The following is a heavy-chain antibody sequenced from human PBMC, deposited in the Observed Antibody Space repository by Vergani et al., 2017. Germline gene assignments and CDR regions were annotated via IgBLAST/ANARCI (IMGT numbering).Heavy chain of an antibody. D-gene: IGHD3-16*01. J-gene: IGHJ6*02. V-gene: IGHV4-39*01. CDR3: ARHDSGHYDSSYYGLDV. CDR2: IYYSGST. Sequence: QLQLHKSGPGLVKPSETLSLTCTLSGGSISSSSHFWGWLRQTPGQGLEWIGSIYYSGSTYYNPSLKSRVSISVDTSKNQFSLKLSSVTAADSAVYYCARHDSGHYDSSYYGLDVWGQGTTVTVSS. CDR1: GGSISSSSHF.